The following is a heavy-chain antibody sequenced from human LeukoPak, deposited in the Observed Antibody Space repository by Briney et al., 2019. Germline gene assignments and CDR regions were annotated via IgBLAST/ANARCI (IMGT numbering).Heavy chain of an antibody. CDR3: ARDEARITIFGVAGYFDY. D-gene: IGHD3-3*01. CDR2: INTGNGDT. Sequence: ASVTVSCKASGYTFTHYAVHWVRQAPGQRLEWMGWINTGNGDTKYSQTFQGRVTITRDTSASTVYMVLSSLRSEDTAVFYCARDEARITIFGVAGYFDYWGQGTLVTVSS. V-gene: IGHV1-3*04. CDR1: GYTFTHYA. J-gene: IGHJ4*02.